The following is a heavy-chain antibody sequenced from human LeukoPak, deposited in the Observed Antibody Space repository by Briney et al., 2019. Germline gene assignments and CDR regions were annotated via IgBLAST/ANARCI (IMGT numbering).Heavy chain of an antibody. CDR2: IYPGDSDT. Sequence: GESLKISFKSSGYHFTSFWIGWVRPMPGKGVEWMGIIYPGDSDTRYSPSFQGQVTISADKSIGTAYLHWSSLKASDTAMYYCARQSLRGVSYFAFWSQGTLVTVSS. CDR1: GYHFTSFW. CDR3: ARQSLRGVSYFAF. J-gene: IGHJ4*02. V-gene: IGHV5-51*01. D-gene: IGHD3-10*01.